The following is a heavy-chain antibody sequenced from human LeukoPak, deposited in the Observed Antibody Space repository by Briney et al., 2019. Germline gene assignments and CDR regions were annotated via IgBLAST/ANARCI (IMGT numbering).Heavy chain of an antibody. D-gene: IGHD2-2*01. J-gene: IGHJ4*02. V-gene: IGHV3-7*03. CDR1: GFTFSSYW. CDR3: AREGDPIVVVPAAILNY. CDR2: IKQDGSEK. Sequence: TGGSLRLSWAASGFTFSSYWMSWVRQAPGKRLEWVANIKQDGSEKYYVDSVKGRFTISRDNAKNSLYLQMNSLRAEDTAVYYCAREGDPIVVVPAAILNYWGQGTLVTVSS.